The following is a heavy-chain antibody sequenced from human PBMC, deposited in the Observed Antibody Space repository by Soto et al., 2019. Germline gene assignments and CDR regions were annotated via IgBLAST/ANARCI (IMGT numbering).Heavy chain of an antibody. Sequence: GGSLRLSCAASGFTVSSNYMSWVRQAPGKGLEWVSVIYSGGSTYYADSVKGRFTISRDNSKNTLYLQMNSLRAEDTAVYYCARVGLLRSYSSGESFDIWGQGTMVTVSS. J-gene: IGHJ3*02. CDR3: ARVGLLRSYSSGESFDI. CDR2: IYSGGST. D-gene: IGHD6-19*01. CDR1: GFTVSSNY. V-gene: IGHV3-66*01.